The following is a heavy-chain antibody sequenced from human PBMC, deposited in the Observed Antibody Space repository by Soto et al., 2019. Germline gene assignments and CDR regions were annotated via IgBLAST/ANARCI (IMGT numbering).Heavy chain of an antibody. CDR2: IYPGDSDT. CDR3: ARHRAARRLDAFDL. D-gene: IGHD6-6*01. Sequence: GESLKISCKGSGYSFTTYWIGWERQMPGKGLEWMGVIYPGDSDTRYSPSFQGQVTISVDKSISTTYLQWNSLKASDTAIYFCARHRAARRLDAFDLWGQGTMVTVSS. CDR1: GYSFTTYW. V-gene: IGHV5-51*01. J-gene: IGHJ3*01.